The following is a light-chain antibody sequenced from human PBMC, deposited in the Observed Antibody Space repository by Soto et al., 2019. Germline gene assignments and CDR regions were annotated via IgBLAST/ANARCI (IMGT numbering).Light chain of an antibody. Sequence: QSALTQPASVSGSPGQSITLSCTGTSSDVGIYNYVSWYQQHPGKAPKLMIYDVNNRPSGISNRFSGSKSGNTASLTISGLQAEDEADYYCSSFTSSSTYVFGTGTQLTVL. CDR1: SSDVGIYNY. CDR2: DVN. V-gene: IGLV2-14*01. J-gene: IGLJ1*01. CDR3: SSFTSSSTYV.